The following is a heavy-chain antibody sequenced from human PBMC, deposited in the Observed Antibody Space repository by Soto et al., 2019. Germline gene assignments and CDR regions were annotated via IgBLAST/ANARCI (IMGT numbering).Heavy chain of an antibody. CDR2: IHYSGSI. Sequence: QVQLQESGPGLVRPSQTLSLTCTVSGGSISTDHYHWTWIRQTPGKGLEWIGYIHYSGSIHFNPSLQSRVSMSVDTSKNLFSLKLSSVTAADTAVYFCAREDDGGDRDYYGLDVWGQGTTVTVCS. V-gene: IGHV4-30-4*01. D-gene: IGHD2-21*02. J-gene: IGHJ6*02. CDR1: GGSISTDHYH. CDR3: AREDDGGDRDYYGLDV.